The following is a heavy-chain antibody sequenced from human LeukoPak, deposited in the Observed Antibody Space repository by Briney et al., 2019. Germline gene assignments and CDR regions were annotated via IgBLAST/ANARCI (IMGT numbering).Heavy chain of an antibody. V-gene: IGHV3-7*01. CDR3: TRRGYGY. CDR1: GFTFSSHW. CDR2: IKEDGSEI. D-gene: IGHD5-18*01. J-gene: IGHJ4*02. Sequence: GGSLRLSCAASGFTFSSHWMSWVHQAPGKGLEWVANIKEDGSEIYYVDSVKGRFTISRDNAKNSLYLQMNSLRAEDTAVYYCTRRGYGYWGQGTLATVSS.